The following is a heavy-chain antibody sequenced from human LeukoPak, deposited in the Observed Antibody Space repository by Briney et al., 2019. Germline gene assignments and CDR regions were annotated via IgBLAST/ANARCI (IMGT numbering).Heavy chain of an antibody. J-gene: IGHJ4*02. Sequence: GGSLRLSCAASGFTFSDYYMSWIRQAPGKGLEWVSYISSSSSYTNYADSVKGRFTISRDNAKNSLYLQMNSLGAEDTAVYYCARERGYDSSGYYRYYFDYWGQGTLVTVSS. CDR3: ARERGYDSSGYYRYYFDY. CDR2: ISSSSSYT. V-gene: IGHV3-11*06. CDR1: GFTFSDYY. D-gene: IGHD3-22*01.